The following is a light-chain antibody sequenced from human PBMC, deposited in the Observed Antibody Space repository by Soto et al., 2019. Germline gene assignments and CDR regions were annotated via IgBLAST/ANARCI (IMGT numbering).Light chain of an antibody. V-gene: IGLV1-47*02. Sequence: QSVLTQPPSASGTPGQRVTISCSGSSSNIGSNFVYWYQHLPGTAPKLLIYTNNQRPSGVPDRFSGSKSGTSASLAITGLQAEDEADYYCQSYDSSLSGVFGSGTKVTVL. CDR1: SSNIGSNF. CDR2: TNN. J-gene: IGLJ1*01. CDR3: QSYDSSLSGV.